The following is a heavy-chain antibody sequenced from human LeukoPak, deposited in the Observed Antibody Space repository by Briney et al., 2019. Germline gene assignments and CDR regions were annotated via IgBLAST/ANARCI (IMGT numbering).Heavy chain of an antibody. D-gene: IGHD6-13*01. J-gene: IGHJ4*02. Sequence: ASVTASCKASGGTFSSYAISWVRQAPGQGLEWMGRIIPILGIANYAQKFQGRVTITADKSTSTAYMELSSLRSEDTAVYYCARDTGGSSSWYPPDYWAREPWSPSPQ. V-gene: IGHV1-69*04. CDR1: GGTFSSYA. CDR2: IIPILGIA. CDR3: ARDTGGSSSWYPPDY.